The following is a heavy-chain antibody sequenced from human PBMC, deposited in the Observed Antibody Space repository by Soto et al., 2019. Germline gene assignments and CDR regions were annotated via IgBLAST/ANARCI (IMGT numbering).Heavy chain of an antibody. CDR1: GFTFSSYA. D-gene: IGHD3-9*01. CDR3: AKRPDWLLFFDY. J-gene: IGHJ4*02. CDR2: ISGSGGST. Sequence: EVQLLESGGGLVQPGGSLRLSCAASGFTFSSYAMSWVLQAPGKGLEWVSAISGSGGSTYYADSVKGRFTISRDNSKNTLYLQMNSLRAEDTAVYYCAKRPDWLLFFDYWGQGTLVTVSS. V-gene: IGHV3-23*01.